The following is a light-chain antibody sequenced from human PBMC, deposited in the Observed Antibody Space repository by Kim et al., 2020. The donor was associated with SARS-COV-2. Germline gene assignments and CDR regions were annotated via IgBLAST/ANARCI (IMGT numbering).Light chain of an antibody. J-gene: IGKJ4*01. CDR2: QAS. Sequence: DLQMTQSPPSLSASIGDRVTITCRASQDIGDRLGWYQQRPGEVPNLLIFQASSLQSGVPSRFSGRGSGTHFTLTISSLQPEDVATYYCQNYDRGPVSFGGGTKVDIK. V-gene: IGKV1-27*01. CDR1: QDIGDR. CDR3: QNYDRGPVS.